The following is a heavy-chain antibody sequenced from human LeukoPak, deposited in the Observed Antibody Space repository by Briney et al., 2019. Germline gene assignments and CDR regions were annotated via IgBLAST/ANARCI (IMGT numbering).Heavy chain of an antibody. Sequence: GASVKVSCKASGGTFSSYAISWVRQAPGQGLECMGGIIPIFGTANYAQKFQGRVTITADKSTSTAYMELSSLRSEDTAVYYCARGLYYYDSSGAFDIWGQGTMVTVSS. CDR1: GGTFSSYA. D-gene: IGHD3-22*01. J-gene: IGHJ3*02. CDR2: IIPIFGTA. V-gene: IGHV1-69*06. CDR3: ARGLYYYDSSGAFDI.